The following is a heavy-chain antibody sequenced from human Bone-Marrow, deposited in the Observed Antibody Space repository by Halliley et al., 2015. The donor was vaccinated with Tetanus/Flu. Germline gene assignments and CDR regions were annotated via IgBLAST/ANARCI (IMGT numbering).Heavy chain of an antibody. CDR1: GGSVRSSDHY. CDR3: VRDSSGWYNGGWFGP. V-gene: IGHV4-39*01. Sequence: TLSLTCTVSGGSVRSSDHYWGWIRQTPGKGLEWIGSIYYGSSTYYNPSLKSRVTISADASKNQFSLRLTSVTAADTAVYYCVRDSSGWYNGGWFGPWGQGALVTVSS. CDR2: IYYGSST. J-gene: IGHJ5*02. D-gene: IGHD6-19*01.